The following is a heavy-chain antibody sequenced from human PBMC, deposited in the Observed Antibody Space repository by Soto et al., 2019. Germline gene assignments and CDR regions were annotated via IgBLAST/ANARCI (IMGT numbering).Heavy chain of an antibody. D-gene: IGHD6-13*01. CDR3: ARVSATGTRWFEP. Sequence: SETLSLTCTVSGGSISSGAYYWGWIRQHPGKGPEWIGYISHRGTAYYTPSLKSRVSLSVDPSKSQFSLNVTSLTAADTAVYYCARVSATGTRWFEPWGPGTLVTVSS. CDR2: ISHRGTA. CDR1: GGSISSGAYY. J-gene: IGHJ5*02. V-gene: IGHV4-31*03.